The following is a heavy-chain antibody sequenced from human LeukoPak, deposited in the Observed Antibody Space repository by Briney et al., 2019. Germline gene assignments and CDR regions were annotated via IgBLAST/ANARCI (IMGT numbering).Heavy chain of an antibody. CDR2: IIPILGIA. CDR1: GDTFSSYA. D-gene: IGHD3-22*01. Sequence: ASVKVSCKASGDTFSSYAISWVRQAPGQGLEWMGRIIPILGIANYAQKFQGRVTITADKSTSTAYMELSSLRSEDTAVYYCARDTYYDSSGYNNWFDPWGQGALVTVSS. J-gene: IGHJ5*02. V-gene: IGHV1-69*04. CDR3: ARDTYYDSSGYNNWFDP.